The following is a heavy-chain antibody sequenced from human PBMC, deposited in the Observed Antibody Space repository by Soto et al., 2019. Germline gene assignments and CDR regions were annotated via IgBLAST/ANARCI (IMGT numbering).Heavy chain of an antibody. J-gene: IGHJ6*02. CDR2: ISAYNGNT. Sequence: ASVKVSCKASGYTFTSYGISWVRQAPGQGLEWMGWISAYNGNTNYAQKLQGRVTRTTDTSTSTAYMELRSLRSDDTAVYYCARGGGSGYTYYYGMDVWGQGTTVTVSS. D-gene: IGHD3-3*01. CDR1: GYTFTSYG. CDR3: ARGGGSGYTYYYGMDV. V-gene: IGHV1-18*04.